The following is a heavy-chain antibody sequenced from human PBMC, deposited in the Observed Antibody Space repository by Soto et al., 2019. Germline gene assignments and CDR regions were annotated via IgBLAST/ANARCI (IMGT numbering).Heavy chain of an antibody. Sequence: PGGSLRLSCAASGFTFSDFAVSWVRQAPGKGLEWVSYISSSGSIIYYADSVKGRFTISRDNAKNSLYLQMNSLRAEDTAVYYCARRNGYCSSTSCYRRSYWFDPCGQGTLVTVSS. CDR2: ISSSGSII. D-gene: IGHD2-2*02. J-gene: IGHJ5*02. CDR1: GFTFSDFA. CDR3: ARRNGYCSSTSCYRRSYWFDP. V-gene: IGHV3-11*01.